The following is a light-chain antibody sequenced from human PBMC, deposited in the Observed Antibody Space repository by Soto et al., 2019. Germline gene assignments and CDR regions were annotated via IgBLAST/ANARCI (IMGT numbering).Light chain of an antibody. Sequence: GETVTITLRTSQSISSYLSWYQQKPGKAPKLLIYAAYTLQSGVPSRFSGSGSGTEFTLTISSLQPEDFAAYYCQQHSTYPPTFGQGTKVDIK. V-gene: IGKV1-39*01. J-gene: IGKJ1*01. CDR3: QQHSTYPPT. CDR1: QSISSY. CDR2: AAY.